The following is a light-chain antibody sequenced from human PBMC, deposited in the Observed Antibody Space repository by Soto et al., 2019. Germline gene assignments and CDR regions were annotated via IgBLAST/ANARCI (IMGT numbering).Light chain of an antibody. J-gene: IGLJ2*01. CDR3: QSYDTSLSGSV. Sequence: QSVLTQPPSVSGAPGQRVTISCTGSSSNIGAGYDVHWYQQLPGTAPKLLIHGNRNRPSGVPDRFSGSKSGTSASLAITGLQPEDEADYYCQSYDTSLSGSVFGGGTQLTVL. CDR1: SSNIGAGYD. V-gene: IGLV1-40*01. CDR2: GNR.